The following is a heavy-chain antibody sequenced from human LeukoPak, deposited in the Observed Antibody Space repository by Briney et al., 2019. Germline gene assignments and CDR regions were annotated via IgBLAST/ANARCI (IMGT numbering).Heavy chain of an antibody. V-gene: IGHV4-4*07. CDR1: GGSISSYY. J-gene: IGHJ3*02. CDR3: AREFVVGAPHDAFDI. Sequence: SETLSVTCTVSGGSISSYYWSWIRQPAGNGLEWIGRIYTSGSTNYNPSLKSRVTMSVDTSKNQFSLKLSSVTAADTAVYYCAREFVVGAPHDAFDIWGQGTMVTVSS. CDR2: IYTSGST. D-gene: IGHD1-26*01.